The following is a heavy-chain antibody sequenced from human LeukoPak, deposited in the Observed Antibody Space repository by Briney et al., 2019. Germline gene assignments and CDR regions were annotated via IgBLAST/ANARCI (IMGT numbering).Heavy chain of an antibody. Sequence: GGSLRLSCAASGFTFSNYGMHWVRQAPGKGLEWVPLMWHVGSKKHYADSVKGRFTISRDNSKNTPYLEMNSLRAEDTAVYYCAKYYYTSGSSGGRVFDYWGQGTLVTVSS. V-gene: IGHV3-33*06. CDR2: MWHVGSKK. J-gene: IGHJ4*02. CDR3: AKYYYTSGSSGGRVFDY. D-gene: IGHD3-10*01. CDR1: GFTFSNYG.